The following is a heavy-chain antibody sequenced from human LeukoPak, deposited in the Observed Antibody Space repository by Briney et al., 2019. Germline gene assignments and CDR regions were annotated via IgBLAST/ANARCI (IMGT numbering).Heavy chain of an antibody. D-gene: IGHD3-9*01. V-gene: IGHV3-7*04. CDR1: GFTFSSYW. CDR2: IKNDGSEK. CDR3: ATADWFSLDF. J-gene: IGHJ4*02. Sequence: GGSLRLSCAASGFTFSSYWMSWVRQAPGKGLEWVATIKNDGSEKNYVDSVNGRFTNSRDNAKNSLYLQMSGLRAEDTAVYFCATADWFSLDFWGQGTLVTVSS.